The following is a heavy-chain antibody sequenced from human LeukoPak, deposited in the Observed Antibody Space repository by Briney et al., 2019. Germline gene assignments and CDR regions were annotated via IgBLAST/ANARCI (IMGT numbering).Heavy chain of an antibody. D-gene: IGHD6-19*01. J-gene: IGHJ4*02. CDR2: ISPNSDDT. V-gene: IGHV1-2*07. CDR1: VYSFSGYY. CDR3: AREVRTYSSGWTLYLDY. Sequence: ASVTVSFSASVYSFSGYYIHWVRQAPGQGLEWMGCISPNSDDTKYAHKFRGRVTLTRDTSISTAYMDLSSLRSDDTAVYYCAREVRTYSSGWTLYLDYWGQGTLVTVSS.